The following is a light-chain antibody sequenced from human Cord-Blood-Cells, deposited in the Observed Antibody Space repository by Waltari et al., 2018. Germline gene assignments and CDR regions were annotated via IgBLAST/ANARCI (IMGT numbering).Light chain of an antibody. CDR1: QGIRNY. V-gene: IGKV1-17*01. J-gene: IGKJ4*01. Sequence: IWMTQSPSLLSASTGDRVTISCRASQGIRNYLGWYQQKPGKAPKRLIYAGSSLKSGVPSRFRGSGSGTEFTLTISSLQPEDFATYYCLQHNSYPLTFGGGTKVEIK. CDR2: AGS. CDR3: LQHNSYPLT.